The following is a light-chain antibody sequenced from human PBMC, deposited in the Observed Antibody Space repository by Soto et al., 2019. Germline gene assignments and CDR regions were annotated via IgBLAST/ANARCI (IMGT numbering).Light chain of an antibody. CDR2: GNI. CDR3: LSYDSSLSVV. CDR1: SSNIGAGYD. J-gene: IGLJ2*01. Sequence: QSVLTQPPSVSGAPGQRVTISCTGSSSNIGAGYDVHWYQHLPGTAPKLLIYGNINRPSGVPDRFSGSKSDTSASLAITGLQAEDEADYYCLSYDSSLSVVFGGGTKLTVL. V-gene: IGLV1-40*01.